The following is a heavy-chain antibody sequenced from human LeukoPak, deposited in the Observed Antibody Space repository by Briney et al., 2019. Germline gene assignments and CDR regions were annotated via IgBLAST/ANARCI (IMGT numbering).Heavy chain of an antibody. Sequence: GGSLRLSCAASGFTFSSYAMHWVRQAPGKGLEWVAVISYDGSNKYYADSVKGRFTISRDNSKNTLYLQMNSLRAEDTAVYYCARGWTVGAFDAFDIWGQGTMVTVSS. CDR3: ARGWTVGAFDAFDI. V-gene: IGHV3-30-3*01. CDR1: GFTFSSYA. J-gene: IGHJ3*02. D-gene: IGHD1-26*01. CDR2: ISYDGSNK.